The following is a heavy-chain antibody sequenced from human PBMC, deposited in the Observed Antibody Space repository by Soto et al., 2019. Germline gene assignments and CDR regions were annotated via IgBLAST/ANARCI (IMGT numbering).Heavy chain of an antibody. CDR3: AKAGWGGDYYYGLDV. J-gene: IGHJ6*02. CDR1: GFNFNNYA. V-gene: IGHV3-30*18. CDR2: VTFDGSRT. Sequence: GSLRLSCAASGFNFNNYAMHWVRQAPGKGLEWVAVVTFDGSRTYYADSVRGRFTISRDSSNNTVSLQMNSLTNEDTAVYYCAKAGWGGDYYYGLDVWGQGTTVTVS. D-gene: IGHD2-21*01.